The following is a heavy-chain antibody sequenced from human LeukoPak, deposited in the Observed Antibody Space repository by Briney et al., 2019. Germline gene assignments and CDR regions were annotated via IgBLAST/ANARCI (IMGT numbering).Heavy chain of an antibody. J-gene: IGHJ4*02. V-gene: IGHV3-21*01. CDR2: ISSSSSYI. CDR1: GFTFSSYS. Sequence: GGSLRLSCAASGFTFSSYSMNWVRQAPGKGLEWVSSISSSSSYIYYADSVKGRFTISRDNAKNSLYLQMNSLRAEDTAVYYCARERGSYYFSDYWGQRTLVTVSS. CDR3: ARERGSYYFSDY. D-gene: IGHD1-26*01.